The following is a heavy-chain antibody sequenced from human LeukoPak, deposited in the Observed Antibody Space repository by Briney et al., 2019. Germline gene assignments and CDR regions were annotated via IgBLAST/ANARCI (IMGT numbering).Heavy chain of an antibody. CDR2: IYYSGST. CDR3: ASTPLCGGDCYYLDY. Sequence: KPSETLSLTCIVSGGSISSYYWSWIRQPPGKGLEWIGYIYYSGSTNYNPSLKSRVTISVDTSKNQFSLKVRSVTAADTAVYYCASTPLCGGDCYYLDYWGQGTLVTVSS. V-gene: IGHV4-59*01. CDR1: GGSISSYY. J-gene: IGHJ4*02. D-gene: IGHD2-21*02.